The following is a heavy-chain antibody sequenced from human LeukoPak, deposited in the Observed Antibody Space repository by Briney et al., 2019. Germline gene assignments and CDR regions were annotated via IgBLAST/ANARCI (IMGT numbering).Heavy chain of an antibody. CDR2: INHSGST. CDR1: GGSFSGYY. Sequence: PSETLSLTCAVYGGSFSGYYRSWIRQPPGKGLEWIGEINHSGSTNYNPSLKSRVTISVDTSKNQFSLKRSSVTAADTAVYYCARGRSGDSSEGMDYWGQGTLVTVSS. CDR3: ARGRSGDSSEGMDY. D-gene: IGHD3-22*01. V-gene: IGHV4-34*01. J-gene: IGHJ4*02.